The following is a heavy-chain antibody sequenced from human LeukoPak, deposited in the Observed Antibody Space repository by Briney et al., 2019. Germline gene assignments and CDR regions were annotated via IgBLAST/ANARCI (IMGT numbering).Heavy chain of an antibody. CDR2: IYYSGST. D-gene: IGHD2-2*01. Sequence: KPSETLSLTCAVYGGSFSGYYWSWIRQPPGKGLEWIGYIYYSGSTNYNPSLKSRVTISVDTSKNQFSLKLSSVTAADTAVYYCARHDKYQLLSPFDYWGQGTLVTVSS. V-gene: IGHV4-59*08. CDR1: GGSFSGYY. J-gene: IGHJ4*02. CDR3: ARHDKYQLLSPFDY.